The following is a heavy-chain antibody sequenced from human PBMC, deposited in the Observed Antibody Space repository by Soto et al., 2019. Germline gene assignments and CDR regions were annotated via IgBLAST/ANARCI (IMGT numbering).Heavy chain of an antibody. CDR1: GFTFSKHW. Sequence: PGGSLRLSCAASGFTFSKHWMHWVRQAPGKGLVWVSHIKTDGSFTRDADSVKGRFTISRDNARNTLYLQMNSLRAEDTAVYYRARDNNWSLDYWGQGTLVTVSS. CDR2: IKTDGSFT. V-gene: IGHV3-74*01. CDR3: ARDNNWSLDY. J-gene: IGHJ4*02. D-gene: IGHD1-1*01.